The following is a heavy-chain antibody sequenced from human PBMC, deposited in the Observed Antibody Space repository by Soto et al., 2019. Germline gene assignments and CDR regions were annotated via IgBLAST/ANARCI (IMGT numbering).Heavy chain of an antibody. CDR3: ARKMPYYYGMDV. CDR1: GYTFTGYY. CDR2: INPNSGGT. V-gene: IGHV1-2*04. J-gene: IGHJ6*02. D-gene: IGHD2-2*01. Sequence: ASVKVSCKASGYTFTGYYMHLVRQAPGQGLEWMGWINPNSGGTNYAQKFQGWVTMTRDTSISTAYMELSRLRSDDTAVYYCARKMPYYYGMDVWGQGTTVTVSS.